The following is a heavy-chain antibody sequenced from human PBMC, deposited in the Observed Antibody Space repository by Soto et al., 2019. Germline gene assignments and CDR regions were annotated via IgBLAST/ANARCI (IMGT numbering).Heavy chain of an antibody. D-gene: IGHD3-9*01. J-gene: IGHJ4*02. CDR3: ARENDILTGYYSPLFDL. V-gene: IGHV1-18*01. Sequence: ASVKVSCKASGYTFTSYGISWVRQAPGQGLEWMGWISAYNGNTNYAQKLQGRVTMTTDTSTSTAYMELRSLRSDDAAVYYCARENDILTGYYSPLFDLWGQGTLVTVSS. CDR1: GYTFTSYG. CDR2: ISAYNGNT.